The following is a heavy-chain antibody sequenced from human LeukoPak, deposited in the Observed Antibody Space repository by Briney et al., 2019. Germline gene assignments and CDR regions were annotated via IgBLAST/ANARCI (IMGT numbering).Heavy chain of an antibody. CDR3: ARGFLGGTDQYFDS. CDR2: IGGGGPTT. J-gene: IGHJ4*02. CDR1: GFTFSTYA. D-gene: IGHD6-19*01. Sequence: AGGSLRLSCAASGFTFSTYAMNWVRQAPVKGLEWVSTIGGGGPTTDYADSVKDRFTISRDNSKNTLYLQMNSLRAEDTAVYFCARGFLGGTDQYFDSWGQGTLVTVSS. V-gene: IGHV3-23*01.